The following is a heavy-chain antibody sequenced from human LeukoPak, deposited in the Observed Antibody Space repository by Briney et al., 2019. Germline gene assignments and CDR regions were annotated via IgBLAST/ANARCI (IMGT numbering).Heavy chain of an antibody. D-gene: IGHD5-24*01. Sequence: GGSLRLSCAASGFTFSDYYMSWIRQAPGKGLEWVSYISSSGSTIYYADSVKGRFTISRDNAKNSLYLQMNSLRAEDTAVYYCASTRGVVEMATISGGDYYMDVWGKGTTVTVSS. CDR1: GFTFSDYY. V-gene: IGHV3-11*04. J-gene: IGHJ6*03. CDR2: ISSSGSTI. CDR3: ASTRGVVEMATISGGDYYMDV.